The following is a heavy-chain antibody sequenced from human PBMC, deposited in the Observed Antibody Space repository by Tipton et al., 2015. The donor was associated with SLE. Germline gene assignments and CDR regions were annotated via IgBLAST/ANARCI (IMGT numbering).Heavy chain of an antibody. Sequence: TLSLTCTVSAGSISSSYWSWIRQPPGRGLEWIGYLSYSGSTNYNPSLKSRVTISVDTSKNQFSLTLTSVTAADTAVYYCARARVLQYQVPHDYWYFDLWGRGTLVTVSS. CDR1: AGSISSSY. CDR3: ARARVLQYQVPHDYWYFDL. J-gene: IGHJ2*01. CDR2: LSYSGST. D-gene: IGHD2-2*01. V-gene: IGHV4-59*01.